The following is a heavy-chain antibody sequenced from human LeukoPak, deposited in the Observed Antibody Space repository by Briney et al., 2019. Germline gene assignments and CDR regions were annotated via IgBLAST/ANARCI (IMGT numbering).Heavy chain of an antibody. CDR2: IKQDGSEK. D-gene: IGHD3-22*01. V-gene: IGHV3-7*01. CDR1: GFTFSSYS. CDR3: ARDSSGYYNHAFDI. J-gene: IGHJ3*02. Sequence: GGSLRLSCAASGFTFSSYSMNWVRQAPGKGLEWVANIKQDGSEKYYVDSVKGRFTISRDNAKNSLYLQINSLRAEDTAVYYCARDSSGYYNHAFDIWGQGTMVTVSS.